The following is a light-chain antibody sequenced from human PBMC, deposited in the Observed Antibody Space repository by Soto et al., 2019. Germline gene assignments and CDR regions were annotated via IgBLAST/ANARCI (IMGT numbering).Light chain of an antibody. CDR3: GTWDSSRSAV. V-gene: IGLV1-51*01. CDR1: SSNIGNNY. Sequence: QSVLTQPPSVSAAPGQKVTISCSGSSSNIGNNYVSWYQQLQGTAPKLLIYDNNRRPSGIPDRFSGSKSGTSATLGITGLQTGDEADYYCGTWDSSRSAVFGGGTKLTVL. J-gene: IGLJ3*02. CDR2: DNN.